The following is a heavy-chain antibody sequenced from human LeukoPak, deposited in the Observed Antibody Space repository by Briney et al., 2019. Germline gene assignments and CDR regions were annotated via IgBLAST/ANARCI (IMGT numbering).Heavy chain of an antibody. CDR1: GGSISSVGYY. J-gene: IGHJ4*02. Sequence: PSETLSLTCTVSGGSISSVGYYWSWIRQHPGKGLEWIGYIYYSGSTNYNPSLKSRVTISVDTSKNQFSLKLSSVTAADTAVYYCARGWGAGRGWYDYWGQGTLVTVSS. CDR3: ARGWGAGRGWYDY. CDR2: IYYSGST. D-gene: IGHD6-19*01. V-gene: IGHV4-31*03.